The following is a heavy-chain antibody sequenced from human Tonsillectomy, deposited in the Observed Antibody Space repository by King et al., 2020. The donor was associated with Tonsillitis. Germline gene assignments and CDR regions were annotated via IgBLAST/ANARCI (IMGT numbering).Heavy chain of an antibody. CDR2: IKQDGRGK. V-gene: IGHV3-7*04. CDR3: ARNSSDPKFYYYYYMDV. J-gene: IGHJ6*03. Sequence: VQLVESGGGLGRPGGSLRLSCAASGFTFSHYWMSWVRLAPGKGLEWGANIKQDGRGKYYVDSLKGRFTISRDNAKNSLYLQMNSLRAEDTAVYYCARNSSDPKFYYYYYMDVWGKGTTVTVSS. CDR1: GFTFSHYW. D-gene: IGHD3-22*01.